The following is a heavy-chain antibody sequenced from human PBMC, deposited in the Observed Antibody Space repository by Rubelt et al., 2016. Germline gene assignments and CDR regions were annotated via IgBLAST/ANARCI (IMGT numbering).Heavy chain of an antibody. J-gene: IGHJ4*02. V-gene: IGHV3-30*03. Sequence: VQLVESGGGLVKPGESLRLSCAASGFAFGDYNMNWVRQAPGKGLEWVASITYDAKNEFYADSVRGRFTISRDNSKNTLYLQMNSLRGEETAVYYCATDYYVSGSRGHWGQGSLVTVSS. CDR1: GFAFGDYN. CDR3: ATDYYVSGSRGH. CDR2: ITYDAKNE. D-gene: IGHD3-10*01.